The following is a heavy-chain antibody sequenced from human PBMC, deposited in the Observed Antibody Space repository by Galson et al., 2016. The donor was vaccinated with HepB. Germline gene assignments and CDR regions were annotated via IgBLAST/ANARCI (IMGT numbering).Heavy chain of an antibody. CDR3: ARVGPNNEFWSGYLDY. V-gene: IGHV1-2*02. CDR1: GFTFTEYY. D-gene: IGHD3-3*01. Sequence: SVKVSCKASGFTFTEYYIHWVRQAPGHGLEWMGWINPKSGGSVSVENFQGRVTMTRDTSLSTAYMEVGTLTSDDTAMYYCARVGPNNEFWSGYLDYWGQGALVTVSP. CDR2: INPKSGGS. J-gene: IGHJ4*02.